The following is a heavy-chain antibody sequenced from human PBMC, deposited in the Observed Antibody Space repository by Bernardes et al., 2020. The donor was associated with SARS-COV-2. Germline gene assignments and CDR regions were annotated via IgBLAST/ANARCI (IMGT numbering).Heavy chain of an antibody. V-gene: IGHV3-30*03. CDR1: GFTFSSYG. CDR3: ACLDYYDSSGPPKN. J-gene: IGHJ4*02. Sequence: GGSLVPSCAASGFTFSSYGMHWVRQPPGKGLEWVAVISYDGSNKYYEDSVRGRFTISRDNSKNTLYLQMNSLRAEDTAVYYCACLDYYDSSGPPKNWGQGTLVTVSS. CDR2: ISYDGSNK. D-gene: IGHD3-22*01.